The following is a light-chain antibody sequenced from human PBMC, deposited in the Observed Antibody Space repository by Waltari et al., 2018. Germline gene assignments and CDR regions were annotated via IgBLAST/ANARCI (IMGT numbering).Light chain of an antibody. Sequence: QSVLTQPPAASGTPGQRVTISCSGSRSNIGHNLVYWYQQFPGTAPKLLIYKNYERSSGVPDRFSGSRSGTSASLAISGLRSEDEADYYCASWDDRLSGYVFGPGTKVIVL. V-gene: IGLV1-47*01. J-gene: IGLJ1*01. CDR3: ASWDDRLSGYV. CDR1: RSNIGHNL. CDR2: KNY.